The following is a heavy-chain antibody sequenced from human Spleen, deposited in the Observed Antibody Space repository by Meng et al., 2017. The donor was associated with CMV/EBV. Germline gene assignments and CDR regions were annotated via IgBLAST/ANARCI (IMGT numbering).Heavy chain of an antibody. J-gene: IGHJ5*01. CDR1: GGTFSSYA. CDR3: ARGRRGPDS. V-gene: IGHV1-69*10. CDR2: IIPILDIA. Sequence: SVKVSCKASGGTFSSYAISWVRQAPGQGLEWMGGIIPILDIANYAQKFQGRLTMTTDTSTSTAYMELRSLSSDDTAVYYCARGRRGPDSWGQGTLVTVSS. D-gene: IGHD5-12*01.